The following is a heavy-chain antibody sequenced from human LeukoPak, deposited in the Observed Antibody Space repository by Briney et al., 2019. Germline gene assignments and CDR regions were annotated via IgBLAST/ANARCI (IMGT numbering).Heavy chain of an antibody. D-gene: IGHD4-17*01. CDR3: AREVYGDHRFDY. CDR1: GGSISSGGYY. CDR2: IYYSGST. Sequence: SQTLSLTCTVPGGSISSGGYYWSWIRQHPGKGLEWIGYIYYSGSTYYNPSLKSRVTISVDTSKNQFSLKLSSVTAADTAVYYCAREVYGDHRFDYWGQGTLVTVSS. V-gene: IGHV4-31*03. J-gene: IGHJ4*02.